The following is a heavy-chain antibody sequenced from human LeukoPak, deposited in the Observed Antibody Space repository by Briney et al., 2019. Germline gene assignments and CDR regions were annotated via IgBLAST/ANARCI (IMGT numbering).Heavy chain of an antibody. CDR1: GGSISSYY. Sequence: PSETLSLTCIVSGGSISSYYWSWIRQPPGKGLEWIGYIYYSGSTNYNPSLKSRVTISVDTSKNQFSLKLSSVTAADTAVYYCARVRWFGEFYDAFDIWGQGTMVTVSS. D-gene: IGHD3-10*01. J-gene: IGHJ3*02. CDR2: IYYSGST. CDR3: ARVRWFGEFYDAFDI. V-gene: IGHV4-59*01.